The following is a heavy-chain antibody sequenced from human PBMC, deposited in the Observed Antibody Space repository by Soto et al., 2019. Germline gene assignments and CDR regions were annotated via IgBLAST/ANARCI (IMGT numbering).Heavy chain of an antibody. J-gene: IGHJ4*02. CDR1: GGSFSGYY. V-gene: IGHV4-34*01. D-gene: IGHD3-22*01. CDR3: ARGGSRTGYYPYYFDL. CDR2: INHSGST. Sequence: SETLSLTCAVYGGSFSGYYWSWIRQPPGKGLEWIGEINHSGSTNYNPSLKSRVTISVDTSKNQFSLKLTSVTAADTAVYFCARGGSRTGYYPYYFDLWGQGTLVTVS.